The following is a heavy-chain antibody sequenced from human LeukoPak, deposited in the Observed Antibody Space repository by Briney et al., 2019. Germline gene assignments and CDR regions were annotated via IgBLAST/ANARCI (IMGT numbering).Heavy chain of an antibody. V-gene: IGHV3-7*01. CDR3: AREDPGGNWFDP. Sequence: GGSPRLSCAASGFTFSSYWMSWVRQAPGKGLEWVANIKQDGSEKYYVDSVKGRFTISRDNAKNSLYLQMNSLRAEDTALYYCAREDPGGNWFDPWGQGTLVTVSS. J-gene: IGHJ5*02. CDR1: GFTFSSYW. CDR2: IKQDGSEK.